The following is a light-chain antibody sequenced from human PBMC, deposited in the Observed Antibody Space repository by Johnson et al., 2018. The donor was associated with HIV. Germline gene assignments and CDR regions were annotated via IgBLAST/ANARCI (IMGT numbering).Light chain of an antibody. CDR3: GTWDSSLSVFYV. J-gene: IGLJ1*01. CDR2: DNN. V-gene: IGLV1-51*01. CDR1: SSNIGNNY. Sequence: QSVLTQSPSVSAAPGQKVTISCSGSSSNIGNNYVSWYQQLPGTAPKLLIYDNNKRPSGIPDRFSGSKSGTSATLGITGLQTGDEADYYCGTWDSSLSVFYVFETGTKVTVL.